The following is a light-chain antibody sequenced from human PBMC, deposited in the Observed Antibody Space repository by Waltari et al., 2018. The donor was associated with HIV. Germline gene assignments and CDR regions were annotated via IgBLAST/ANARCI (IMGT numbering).Light chain of an antibody. CDR2: EVR. CDR3: SSYTSSSTLV. V-gene: IGLV2-14*01. J-gene: IGLJ2*01. Sequence: QSALTQPASVSGSPGQSITISCTGTSSDVGGYNFVSWFQHHPGKAPKVMIYEVRNRPSGGSTRFSGSKSGNTAALTISGLQAEDEADYYCSSYTSSSTLVFGGGTKLTVL. CDR1: SSDVGGYNF.